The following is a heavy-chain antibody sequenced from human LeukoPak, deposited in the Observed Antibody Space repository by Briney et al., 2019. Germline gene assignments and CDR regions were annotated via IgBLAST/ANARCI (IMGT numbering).Heavy chain of an antibody. J-gene: IGHJ4*02. CDR3: AREPTSMIL. D-gene: IGHD5-18*01. Sequence: LESVSSISSSSNYIYYADSVKGRFTISRDNAKNSLYLQMNSLRAEDTAVYYCAREPTSMILWGQGTLVTVSS. CDR2: ISSSSNYI. V-gene: IGHV3-21*01.